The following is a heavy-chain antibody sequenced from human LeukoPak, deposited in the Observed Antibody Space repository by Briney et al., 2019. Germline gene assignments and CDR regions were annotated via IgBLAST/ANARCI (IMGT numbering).Heavy chain of an antibody. J-gene: IGHJ4*02. Sequence: SETLSLTCTVSGGSISSSSYYWGWIRQPPGKGLEWIGSIYYSGSTYYNPSLKSRVTISVDTSKNQFSLKLSSVTAADTAVYYCARDGRFPPEVLPRYFDYWGQGTLVTVSS. CDR3: ARDGRFPPEVLPRYFDY. D-gene: IGHD1-26*01. CDR2: IYYSGST. CDR1: GGSISSSSYY. V-gene: IGHV4-39*07.